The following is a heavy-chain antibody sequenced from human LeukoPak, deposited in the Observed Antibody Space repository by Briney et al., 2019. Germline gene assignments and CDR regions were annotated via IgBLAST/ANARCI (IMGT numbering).Heavy chain of an antibody. Sequence: PGGSLRLSCVPSGFTLSISAMSCVRQALGKGLEWVSAISGGGGSTSYADSVKGRFTISRDNSKNTLYLQMNSLRAEDTAVYYCAKETYCSGGSCYLFDFDYWGQGTLVTVSS. CDR2: ISGGGGST. CDR1: GFTLSISA. V-gene: IGHV3-23*01. D-gene: IGHD2-15*01. CDR3: AKETYCSGGSCYLFDFDY. J-gene: IGHJ4*02.